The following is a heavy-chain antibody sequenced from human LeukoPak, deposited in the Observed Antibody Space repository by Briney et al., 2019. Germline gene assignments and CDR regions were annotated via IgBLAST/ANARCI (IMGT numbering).Heavy chain of an antibody. CDR3: ARDAGGTWHRSDGYSTGGDYYYGVDV. CDR2: IGTAGDT. V-gene: IGHV3-13*01. CDR1: GFTFSSYD. D-gene: IGHD2-8*01. Sequence: GSLRLSCAASGFTFSSYDMHWVRQATGKGLEWVSAIGTAGDTYYPGSVKGRFTISRENAKNSLYLQMNSLRAGDTAVYYCARDAGGTWHRSDGYSTGGDYYYGVDVWGQGTTVTVSS. J-gene: IGHJ6*02.